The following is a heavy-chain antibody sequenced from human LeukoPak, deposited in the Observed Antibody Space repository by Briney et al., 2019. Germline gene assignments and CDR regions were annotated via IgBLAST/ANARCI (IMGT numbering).Heavy chain of an antibody. CDR3: AKAAADYSNYVWFDP. Sequence: ETLSLTCSVSGVSINSPHYYWGWIRQAPGKGLEWVSAVSGSGGSTYYADSVKGRFTISRDNSKNTLYLQMNSLRAEDTAVYYCAKAAADYSNYVWFDPWGQGTLVTVSS. CDR2: VSGSGGST. V-gene: IGHV3-23*01. J-gene: IGHJ5*02. CDR1: GVSINSPHYY. D-gene: IGHD4-11*01.